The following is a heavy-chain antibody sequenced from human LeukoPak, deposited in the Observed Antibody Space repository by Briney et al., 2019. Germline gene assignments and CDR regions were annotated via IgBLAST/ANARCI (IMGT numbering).Heavy chain of an antibody. CDR3: ARRGVGDPWVVGSWFDP. CDR2: IYHSGST. V-gene: IGHV4-59*11. CDR1: GGSISSHY. J-gene: IGHJ5*02. Sequence: PSETLSLTCTVFGGSISSHYWSWIRQPPGGGLEWIGYIYHSGSTNYKPSLHSRVTISVDTSKNQFSLSLTSVTAADTAVYYCARRGVGDPWVVGSWFDPWGQGALVTVSS. D-gene: IGHD2-15*01.